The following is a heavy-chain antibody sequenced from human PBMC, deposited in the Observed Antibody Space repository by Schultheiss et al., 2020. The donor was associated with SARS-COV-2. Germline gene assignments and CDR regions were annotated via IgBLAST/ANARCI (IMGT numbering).Heavy chain of an antibody. Sequence: GGSLRLSCKGSGYSFTSYWIGWVRQMPGKGLEWMGIIYPGDSDTRYSPSFQGQVTISADKSISTAYLQWSSLKASDTAMYYCARRMGDDCGGDCYGGYYYGMDVWGQGTTVTVSS. CDR1: GYSFTSYW. V-gene: IGHV5-51*01. CDR3: ARRMGDDCGGDCYGGYYYGMDV. CDR2: IYPGDSDT. J-gene: IGHJ6*02. D-gene: IGHD2-21*02.